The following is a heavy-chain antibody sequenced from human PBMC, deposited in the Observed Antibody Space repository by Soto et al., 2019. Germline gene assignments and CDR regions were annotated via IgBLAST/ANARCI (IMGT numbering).Heavy chain of an antibody. V-gene: IGHV1-18*01. CDR3: ARIHGAMTTFSDAFDI. CDR2: ISAYNGNT. CDR1: GYTFTSYG. J-gene: IGHJ3*02. D-gene: IGHD3-16*01. Sequence: ASVKVSCKASGYTFTSYGISWVRQAPGQGLEWMGWISAYNGNTNYAQKLQGRVTMTTDTSTSTAYMELRSLRSDDTAVYYCARIHGAMTTFSDAFDIWEQGTMVTVSS.